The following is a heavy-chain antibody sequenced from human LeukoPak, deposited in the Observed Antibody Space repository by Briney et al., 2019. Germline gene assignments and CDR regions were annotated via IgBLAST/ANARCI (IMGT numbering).Heavy chain of an antibody. J-gene: IGHJ4*02. CDR2: IYPGDSDT. Sequence: GESLKISCKGSGYSFTSYWIGWVRQMPGKGLEWVGIIYPGDSDTRYSPSFQGQVTISADKSISTAYLQWSSLKASDTAMYYCARSMGYCSGGSCYGGNYWGQGTLVTVSS. D-gene: IGHD2-15*01. CDR3: ARSMGYCSGGSCYGGNY. CDR1: GYSFTSYW. V-gene: IGHV5-51*01.